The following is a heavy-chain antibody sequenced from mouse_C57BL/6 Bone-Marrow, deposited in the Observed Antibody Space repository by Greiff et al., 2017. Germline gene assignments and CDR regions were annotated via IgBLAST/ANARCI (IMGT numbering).Heavy chain of an antibody. J-gene: IGHJ2*01. CDR3: AREADGYLLYFDY. Sequence: VQLQQSGPELVKPGASVKLPCKASGYTFTDYNMDWVKQSPGKSLEWIGDINPNNGGTIYNQKFKGKATLTVDKSSSTAYMELRSLTSEDTAVDYCAREADGYLLYFDYWGQGTTLTVSS. CDR2: INPNNGGT. D-gene: IGHD2-3*01. CDR1: GYTFTDYN. V-gene: IGHV1-18*01.